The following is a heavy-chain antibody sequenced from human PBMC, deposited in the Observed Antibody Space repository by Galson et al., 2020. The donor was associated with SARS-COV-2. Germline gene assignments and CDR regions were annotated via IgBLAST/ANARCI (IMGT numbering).Heavy chain of an antibody. CDR1: GFTFSSYG. CDR3: AKTFGELDYEERTFDY. V-gene: IGHV3-30*18. D-gene: IGHD3-16*01. J-gene: IGHJ4*02. CDR2: ISYDGSNK. Sequence: GESLKISCAASGFTFSSYGMHWVRQAPGKGLEWVAVISYDGSNKYYADSVKGRFTISRDNSKNTLYLQMNSLRAEDTAVYYCAKTFGELDYEERTFDYWGQGTLVTVSS.